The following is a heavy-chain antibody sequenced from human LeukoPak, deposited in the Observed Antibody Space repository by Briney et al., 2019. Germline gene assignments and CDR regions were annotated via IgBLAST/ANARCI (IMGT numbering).Heavy chain of an antibody. CDR1: GFTVSSNY. CDR3: ARIGYCSRTSCHTGYYYGMDV. D-gene: IGHD2-2*02. Sequence: GGSLRLSCAASGFTVSSNYMSWVRQAPGKGLEWVSVIYSGGSTYYTDSVKGRFTISRDNFKNTLYLQMSSLRVEDTAVYYCARIGYCSRTSCHTGYYYGMDVWGQGTTVTVSS. CDR2: IYSGGST. V-gene: IGHV3-53*01. J-gene: IGHJ6*02.